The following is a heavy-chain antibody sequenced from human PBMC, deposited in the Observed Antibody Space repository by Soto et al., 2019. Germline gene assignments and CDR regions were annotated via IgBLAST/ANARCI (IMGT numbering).Heavy chain of an antibody. CDR1: GGSVSSGSYY. V-gene: IGHV4-61*01. D-gene: IGHD3-9*01. CDR3: ARVQWDYDILTGPRGRMWFDP. J-gene: IGHJ5*02. Sequence: LSLTCTVSGGSVSSGSYYWSWIRQPPGKGLEWIGYIYYSGSTNYNPSLKSRVTISVDTSKNQFSLKLSSVTAADTAVYYCARVQWDYDILTGPRGRMWFDPWGQGTLVTVSS. CDR2: IYYSGST.